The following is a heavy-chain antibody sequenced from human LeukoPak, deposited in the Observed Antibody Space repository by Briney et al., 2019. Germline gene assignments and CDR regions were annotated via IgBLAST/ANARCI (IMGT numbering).Heavy chain of an antibody. D-gene: IGHD2-15*01. V-gene: IGHV3-30*18. CDR1: GFTFSSYG. J-gene: IGHJ4*02. CDR3: AKEAVG. CDR2: ISYDGSNK. Sequence: PGGSLRLSCAASGFTFSSYGMHWVRQAPGKGLEWVAVISYDGSNKYYADSVKGRFTISRDNSKNTLYLQMNSLRAEDTAVYYCAKEAVGWGQGTLVTVSS.